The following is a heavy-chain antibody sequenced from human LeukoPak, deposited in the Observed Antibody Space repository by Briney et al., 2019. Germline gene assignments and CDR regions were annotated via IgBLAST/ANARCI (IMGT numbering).Heavy chain of an antibody. J-gene: IGHJ5*02. CDR3: AREDSSGYENWFDP. CDR1: GYTFTSYD. Sequence: ASVKVSCKASGYTFTSYDINWVRQATGQGLEWMGWMNPNSGNTGYAQKFQGRVTMTRNTSISTAYMELSSLRSEDTAVYYCAREDSSGYENWFDPWGQGTLVTVSS. V-gene: IGHV1-8*01. D-gene: IGHD3-22*01. CDR2: MNPNSGNT.